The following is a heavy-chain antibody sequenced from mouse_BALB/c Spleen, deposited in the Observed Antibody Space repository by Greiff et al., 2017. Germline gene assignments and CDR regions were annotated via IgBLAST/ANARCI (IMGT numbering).Heavy chain of an antibody. V-gene: IGHV1-9*01. CDR2: ILPGSGCT. D-gene: IGHD1-1*01. Sequence: QVQLQQSGAELMKPGASLKISCKATGYPFSSYWVEGVTQSPGQGLEWFGEILPGSGCTSYNENVKGKATYTADTSANTAYMQLRSLTSEDSAVYDCARSITTVVATGDYWGQGTTLTVSS. J-gene: IGHJ2*01. CDR1: GYPFSSYW. CDR3: ARSITTVVATGDY.